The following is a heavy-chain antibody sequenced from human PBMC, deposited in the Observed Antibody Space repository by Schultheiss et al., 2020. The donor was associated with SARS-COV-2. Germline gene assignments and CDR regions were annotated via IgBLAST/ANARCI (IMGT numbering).Heavy chain of an antibody. CDR2: IYYSGST. D-gene: IGHD3-3*01. V-gene: IGHV4-31*01. CDR3: ARGPLPFISIFGFDY. CDR1: GGSISSGGYY. Sequence: SETLSLTCTVSGGSISSGGYYWSWIRQHPGKGLEWIGYIYYSGSTYYNPSLKSLVTISVDTSKNHFSLKLSSVTAADTAVYYCARGPLPFISIFGFDYWGQGTLVTGSS. J-gene: IGHJ4*02.